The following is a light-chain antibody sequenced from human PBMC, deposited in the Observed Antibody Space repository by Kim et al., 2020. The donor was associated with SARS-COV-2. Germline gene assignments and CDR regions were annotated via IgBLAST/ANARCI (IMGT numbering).Light chain of an antibody. J-gene: IGLJ3*02. Sequence: SYELTQPPSVSVAPEKTATITCGGKSIGNKAAHWYQQKPGQAPLLVIYFDSYRPSGIPDRFSATNSGNTATLTISRVEAGDEADYYCQVWDSSSAHWVFGGGTQLTVL. V-gene: IGLV3-21*04. CDR1: SIGNKA. CDR3: QVWDSSSAHWV. CDR2: FDS.